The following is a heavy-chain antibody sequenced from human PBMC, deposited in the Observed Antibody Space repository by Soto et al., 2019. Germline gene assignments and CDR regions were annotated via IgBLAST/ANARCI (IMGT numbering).Heavy chain of an antibody. J-gene: IGHJ4*02. Sequence: QVQLQQWGAGLLKPSETLSLTCAVYGGSFSGYYWSWIRQPPGKGLEWIGEINHSGSTNYNPSLKSRVTISVDTSKNQFSLKLSSVTAADTAVYYCARVSIAVAGIPFDYWGQGTLVTVSS. D-gene: IGHD6-19*01. CDR1: GGSFSGYY. CDR3: ARVSIAVAGIPFDY. CDR2: INHSGST. V-gene: IGHV4-34*01.